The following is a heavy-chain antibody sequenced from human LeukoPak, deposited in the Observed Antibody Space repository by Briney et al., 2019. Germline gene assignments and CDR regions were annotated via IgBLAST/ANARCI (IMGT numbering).Heavy chain of an antibody. V-gene: IGHV3-23*01. J-gene: IGHJ4*02. CDR3: AKDAPDYDFWSGSTAYYFDY. CDR1: GFTVSSNY. Sequence: GGSLRLSCAASGFTVSSNYMSWVRQAPGKGLEWVSAISGSGGSTYYADSVKGRFTISRDNSKDTLYLQMNSLRAEDTAVYYCAKDAPDYDFWSGSTAYYFDYWGQGTLVTVSS. D-gene: IGHD3-3*01. CDR2: ISGSGGST.